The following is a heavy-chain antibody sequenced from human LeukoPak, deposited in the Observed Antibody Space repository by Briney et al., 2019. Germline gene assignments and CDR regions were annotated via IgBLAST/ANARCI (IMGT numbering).Heavy chain of an antibody. D-gene: IGHD6-19*01. Sequence: SQTLSLTCDISGDSVSSNSAAWNWIRQSPSRGLEWLGRTYYRSKWYNDYAVSVKSRITINPDTSKNQFSLQLNSVTPEDTAMYYCARWVDSSGYNDAFDIWGQGTMVTVSS. V-gene: IGHV6-1*01. CDR2: TYYRSKWYN. CDR3: ARWVDSSGYNDAFDI. J-gene: IGHJ3*02. CDR1: GDSVSSNSAA.